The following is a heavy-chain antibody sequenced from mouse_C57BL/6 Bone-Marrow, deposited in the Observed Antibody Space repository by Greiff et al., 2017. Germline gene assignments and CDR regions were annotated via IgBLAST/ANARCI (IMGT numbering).Heavy chain of an antibody. CDR3: ARDAPRGIQSHWYFDV. Sequence: EVKLMESGGGLVQSGRSLRLSCATSGFTFSDFYMEWVRQAPGKGLEWIAASRNKANDYTTEYSASVKGRFIVSRDTSPSILYLQMNPLRAEDTAIYYCARDAPRGIQSHWYFDVWGTGTTVTVSS. CDR1: GFTFSDFY. J-gene: IGHJ1*03. V-gene: IGHV7-1*01. CDR2: SRNKANDYTT. D-gene: IGHD2-14*01.